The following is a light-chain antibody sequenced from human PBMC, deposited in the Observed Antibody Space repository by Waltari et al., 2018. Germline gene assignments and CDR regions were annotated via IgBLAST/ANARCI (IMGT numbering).Light chain of an antibody. CDR3: CSYAGSGSSVV. J-gene: IGLJ2*01. CDR1: RRAVGTYNL. CDR2: EVS. Sequence: QSALTQPASVSGSPGQSVTISCTGTRRAVGTYNLVSWYQQHPGKAPKLIIYEVSQRPSGVSNRFSGSKSGTTASLTISGLQAEDEADFYCCSYAGSGSSVVFGGGTKLTVL. V-gene: IGLV2-23*02.